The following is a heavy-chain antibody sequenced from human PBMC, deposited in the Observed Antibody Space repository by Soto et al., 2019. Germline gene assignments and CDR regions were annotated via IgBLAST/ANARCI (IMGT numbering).Heavy chain of an antibody. D-gene: IGHD5-18*01. CDR1: GFTFSNYA. J-gene: IGHJ4*02. Sequence: PGGSLRLSCAASGFTFSNYAMSWVRQAPGKGLEWVSGMSGSGGSTYYADSVKGRFTISRDYSKNTLYLQMNSLRAEDTAVYYCAKDRFGGYSYAPDYWGQGTLVTVSS. CDR2: MSGSGGST. CDR3: AKDRFGGYSYAPDY. V-gene: IGHV3-23*01.